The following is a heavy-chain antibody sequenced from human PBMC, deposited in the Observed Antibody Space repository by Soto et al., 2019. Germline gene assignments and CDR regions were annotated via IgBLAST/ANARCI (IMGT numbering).Heavy chain of an antibody. CDR2: IYYSGST. Sequence: QVQLQESGPGLVKPSQTLSLTCTVSGGSISSGGYYWSWIRQHPGKGLEWIGYIYYSGSTYYNPYLNSRVTISADTSKNQFSLKLSSVTAADTAVYYCAREYPRNWFDPWGQGTLFTVSS. D-gene: IGHD2-2*01. CDR3: AREYPRNWFDP. V-gene: IGHV4-31*03. CDR1: GGSISSGGYY. J-gene: IGHJ5*02.